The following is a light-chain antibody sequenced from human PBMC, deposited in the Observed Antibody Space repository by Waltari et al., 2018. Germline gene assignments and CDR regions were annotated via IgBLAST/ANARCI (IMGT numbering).Light chain of an antibody. V-gene: IGKV3-15*01. J-gene: IGKJ1*01. Sequence: EIVMTQSPATLSVSPGERATLSCRASQSVSSNLAWYQQKPGQAPRLLIYAASIRATGIPARFSGSGSGTEVTLTISSLQSEDFAVYYCQQYNNWPPGRTFGQGTKVEIK. CDR3: QQYNNWPPGRT. CDR1: QSVSSN. CDR2: AAS.